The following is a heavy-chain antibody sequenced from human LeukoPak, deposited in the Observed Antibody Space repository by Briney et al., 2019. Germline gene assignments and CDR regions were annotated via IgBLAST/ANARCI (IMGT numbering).Heavy chain of an antibody. V-gene: IGHV4-61*08. CDR2: IYYSGST. D-gene: IGHD3-3*01. Sequence: SETLSLTCTVSGGSISSGGYYWCWIRQHPGKGLEWIGYIYYSGSTNYNPSLKSRVTISVDTSKNQFSLKLSSVTAADTAVYYCARVRFLEWLAFDYWGQGTLVTVSS. J-gene: IGHJ4*02. CDR3: ARVRFLEWLAFDY. CDR1: GGSISSGGYY.